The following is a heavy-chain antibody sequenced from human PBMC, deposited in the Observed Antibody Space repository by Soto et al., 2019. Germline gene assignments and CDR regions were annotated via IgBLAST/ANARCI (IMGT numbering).Heavy chain of an antibody. J-gene: IGHJ4*02. D-gene: IGHD4-4*01. CDR3: ARTTLTGHIDY. V-gene: IGHV4-39*01. CDR1: GGSISSSLYY. Sequence: QLQLQESGPGLVKPSETLSLTCTVSGGSISSSLYYWGWIRQPPRKGLEWIGSIYFSGSSYSNVSLKSRVPVSADTSNNQFSLRLSSVTAADTAVYYCARTTLTGHIDYWGQGTLVTVSS. CDR2: IYFSGSS.